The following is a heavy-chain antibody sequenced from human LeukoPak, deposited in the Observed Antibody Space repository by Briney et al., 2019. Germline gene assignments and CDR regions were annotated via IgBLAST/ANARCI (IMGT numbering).Heavy chain of an antibody. D-gene: IGHD5-24*01. Sequence: GGSLRLSCAASGFTFSSYAMSWVRQAPGKGLEWVSVIYSGGTTYYADSVKGRFTISRDSSKNTLYLQMNTLRAEDTAMYYCTRLRDGYDSDYWGQGTLVTVSS. CDR1: GFTFSSYA. CDR3: TRLRDGYDSDY. CDR2: IYSGGTT. V-gene: IGHV3-53*01. J-gene: IGHJ4*02.